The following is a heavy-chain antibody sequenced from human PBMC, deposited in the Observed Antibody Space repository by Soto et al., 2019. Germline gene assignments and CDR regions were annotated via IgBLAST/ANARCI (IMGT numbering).Heavy chain of an antibody. CDR2: IQYNGYS. V-gene: IGHV4-59*08. CDR1: GGSITNYY. Sequence: QVQLQESGPGLVKPSETLSLTCTVSGGSITNYYCSWFRQPPGKGLEWIGYIQYNGYSAYNLSLKRLVPMSMDTSKTQFSLMLESVTATDTAVYYCARHGFGSLHGLVDVWGQGTTVIVSS. J-gene: IGHJ6*02. CDR3: ARHGFGSLHGLVDV. D-gene: IGHD3-10*01.